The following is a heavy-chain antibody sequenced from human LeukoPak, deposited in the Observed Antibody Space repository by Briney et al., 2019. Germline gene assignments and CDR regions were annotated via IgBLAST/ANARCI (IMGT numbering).Heavy chain of an antibody. CDR2: ISSSSSYI. Sequence: GGSLRLSCAASGFAFSSQAMGWVRQAPGKGLEWVSSISSSSSYIYYADSVKGRFTISRDNAKNSLYLQMNSLRAEDTAVYYCARGPGGNYDILTGYPSFCDYWGQGTLVTVSS. V-gene: IGHV3-21*01. J-gene: IGHJ4*02. CDR1: GFAFSSQA. CDR3: ARGPGGNYDILTGYPSFCDY. D-gene: IGHD3-9*01.